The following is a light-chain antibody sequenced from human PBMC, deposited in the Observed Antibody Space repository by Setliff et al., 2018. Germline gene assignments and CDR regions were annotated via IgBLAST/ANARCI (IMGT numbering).Light chain of an antibody. J-gene: IGLJ3*02. V-gene: IGLV2-14*01. Sequence: QSVLTQPASVSRSPGQSITISCTGTASDVGAYNFVSWYQQHPGKAPNLMIYDVDNRPSGVSNRFSGSKSGNTASLTISGLQAEDEADYYCCSHTRSSTWVFGGGTK. CDR2: DVD. CDR1: ASDVGAYNF. CDR3: CSHTRSSTWV.